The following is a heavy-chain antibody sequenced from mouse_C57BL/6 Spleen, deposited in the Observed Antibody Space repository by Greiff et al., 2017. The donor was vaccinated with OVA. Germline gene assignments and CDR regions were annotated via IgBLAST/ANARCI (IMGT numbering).Heavy chain of an antibody. V-gene: IGHV5-16*01. D-gene: IGHD2-3*01. J-gene: IGHJ3*01. Sequence: EVHLVESEGGLVQPGSSMKLSCTASGFTFSAYYMAWVRQVPEKGREWVANINYDGSSTYYLDSLKSRFIISRDNAKNILYLQMSSLKSEDTATYYCARGDDGAWFAYWGQGTLVTVSA. CDR2: INYDGSST. CDR3: ARGDDGAWFAY. CDR1: GFTFSAYY.